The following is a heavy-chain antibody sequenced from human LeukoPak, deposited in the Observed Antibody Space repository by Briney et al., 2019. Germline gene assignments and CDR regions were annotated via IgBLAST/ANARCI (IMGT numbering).Heavy chain of an antibody. Sequence: PSETLSLTCTVSGGSISSSSYYWGWIRQPPGKGLEWIGSIYYSGSTYYSPSLKSRVTISVDTSKNQFSLKLSSVTAADTAVYYCARDDRGYYYMDVWGKGTTVTVSS. CDR2: IYYSGST. V-gene: IGHV4-39*07. CDR3: ARDDRGYYYMDV. CDR1: GGSISSSSYY. J-gene: IGHJ6*03.